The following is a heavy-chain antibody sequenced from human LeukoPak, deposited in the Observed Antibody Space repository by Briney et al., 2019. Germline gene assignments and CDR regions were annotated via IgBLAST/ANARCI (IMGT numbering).Heavy chain of an antibody. Sequence: GASVKVSCKVSGYTFTTYPMHWLRQAPGQGLEWMGWINAGNGNTKYSQRFQDRVTITRDTSANIVYMELSSPRSEDTAVYYCAREGVYYNSGSFYFDYWGQGTLVTVSS. D-gene: IGHD3-10*01. V-gene: IGHV1-3*01. CDR1: GYTFTTYP. CDR3: AREGVYYNSGSFYFDY. CDR2: INAGNGNT. J-gene: IGHJ4*02.